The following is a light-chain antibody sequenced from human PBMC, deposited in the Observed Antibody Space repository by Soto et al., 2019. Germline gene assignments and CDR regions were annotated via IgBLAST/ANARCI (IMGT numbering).Light chain of an antibody. V-gene: IGKV1-39*01. CDR3: QQSYDTPLT. CDR2: DAS. Sequence: DIQMTQSPSSLSASVGDRVTITCRASQNINRYLNWYQQRPGKAPDLLIDDASSLQIGVTSRFSGSGSGTGFTLTISSLQPEDFATYYCQQSYDTPLTFGGGTKVEIK. CDR1: QNINRY. J-gene: IGKJ4*01.